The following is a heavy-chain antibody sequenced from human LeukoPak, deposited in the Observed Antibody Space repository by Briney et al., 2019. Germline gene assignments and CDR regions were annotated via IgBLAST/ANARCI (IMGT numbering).Heavy chain of an antibody. CDR3: ARLQPGIAVAGASSYFDY. V-gene: IGHV4-34*01. CDR1: GGSFSGYY. J-gene: IGHJ4*02. Sequence: SETLSLTCAVYGGSFSGYYWSWIRQPPGKGLEWIGEINHSGSTNYNPSLKSRVTISVDTSKNQFSLKLSPVTAADTAVYYCARLQPGIAVAGASSYFDYWGQGTLVTVSS. D-gene: IGHD6-19*01. CDR2: INHSGST.